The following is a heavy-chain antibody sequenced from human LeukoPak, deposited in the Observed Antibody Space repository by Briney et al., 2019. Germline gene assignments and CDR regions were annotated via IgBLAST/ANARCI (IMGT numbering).Heavy chain of an antibody. D-gene: IGHD6-19*01. J-gene: IGHJ4*02. CDR1: VFTFSSYA. V-gene: IGHV3-23*01. CDR2: ISGSGGST. Sequence: PGGSLRLSCAASVFTFSSYAMSWLRQAPGAGLQWLSAISGSGGSTYYADSVKGRFTISRDNSKNTLYLQMNSLRAEDTAVYYCAKTGLWRYSSGSIFDYWGQGTLVTVSS. CDR3: AKTGLWRYSSGSIFDY.